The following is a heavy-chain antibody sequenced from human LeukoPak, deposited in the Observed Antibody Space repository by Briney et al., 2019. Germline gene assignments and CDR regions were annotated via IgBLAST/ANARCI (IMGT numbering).Heavy chain of an antibody. J-gene: IGHJ4*02. D-gene: IGHD6-6*01. Sequence: SETLSLICAVSGASINSGSYYWSWIRQPAGKGLEWIGRIFTSGSTNYNPSLKSRVTISVDRSKNQFSLKLSSVTAADTAVYYCASQLGYFDFWGQGTLVTVSS. CDR1: GASINSGSYY. CDR3: ASQLGYFDF. CDR2: IFTSGST. V-gene: IGHV4-61*02.